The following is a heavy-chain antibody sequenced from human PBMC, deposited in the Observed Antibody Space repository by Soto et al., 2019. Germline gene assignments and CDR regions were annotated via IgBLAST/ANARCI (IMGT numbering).Heavy chain of an antibody. CDR1: GGSLSSYF. Sequence: PSETLSLTCTVSGGSLSSYFWTWIRQPPGKGLEWIGYIYVTGETKYNPSLESRVTISLDASKNHFSLQLHSVTAADTAVYYCARDRSHVPRAFDYWGQGTLVTVSS. J-gene: IGHJ4*02. V-gene: IGHV4-59*01. CDR3: ARDRSHVPRAFDY. CDR2: IYVTGET.